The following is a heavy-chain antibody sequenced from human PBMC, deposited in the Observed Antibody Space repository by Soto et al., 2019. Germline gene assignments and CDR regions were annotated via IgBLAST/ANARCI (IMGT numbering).Heavy chain of an antibody. CDR2: INAYNGNT. D-gene: IGHD5-18*01. CDR1: GYTFTSYG. Sequence: QVKLVQSGAEVKKPGASVKVSCKASGYTFTSYGISWVRQAPGQGLEWMGWINAYNGNTNYAQKLQGRVTMTTDTPTSSVDMELRSLTSEDSAVYYCARGVGYGLIDYWGQGTLVTVSS. CDR3: ARGVGYGLIDY. V-gene: IGHV1-18*01. J-gene: IGHJ4*02.